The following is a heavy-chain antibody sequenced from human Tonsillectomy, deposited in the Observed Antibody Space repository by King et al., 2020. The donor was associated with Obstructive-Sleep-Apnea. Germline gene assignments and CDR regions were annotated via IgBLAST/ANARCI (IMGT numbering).Heavy chain of an antibody. Sequence: VQLVESGGGLVKPGGSLRLSCAASGFTFSDYYMNWVRQAPGKGLQWVSSISSSSSYIYYADSVKGRFTISRDNAKNSLYRQMNSLRVEDTAVYYCARDGYYYDSSGSYYFDYWGQGTLVTVSS. D-gene: IGHD3-22*01. V-gene: IGHV3-21*01. CDR2: ISSSSSYI. CDR1: GFTFSDYY. CDR3: ARDGYYYDSSGSYYFDY. J-gene: IGHJ4*02.